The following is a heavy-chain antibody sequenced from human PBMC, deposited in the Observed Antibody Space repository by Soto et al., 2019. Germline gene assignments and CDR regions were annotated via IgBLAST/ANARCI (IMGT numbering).Heavy chain of an antibody. D-gene: IGHD3-3*01. CDR3: AHSPPSVTIFGVAPFVFAGST. CDR1: GFSLSTSGVG. CDR2: IYWDDDK. Sequence: SGPTLVNPTQTLTLTCTFSGFSLSTSGVGVGWIRQPPGKALEWLALIYWDDDKRYSPSLKSRLTITKDTSKNQVVLTMTNMDPVDTATYYCAHSPPSVTIFGVAPFVFAGSTWGQGTLVTVSS. V-gene: IGHV2-5*02. J-gene: IGHJ5*02.